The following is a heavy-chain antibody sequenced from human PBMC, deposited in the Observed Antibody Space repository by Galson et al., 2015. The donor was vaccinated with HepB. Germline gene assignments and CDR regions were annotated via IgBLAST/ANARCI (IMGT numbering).Heavy chain of an antibody. J-gene: IGHJ1*01. CDR3: ARYPGIAVAATGYFQH. CDR1: GFTFSSYG. V-gene: IGHV3-30*03. D-gene: IGHD6-19*01. CDR2: ISYDGSSK. Sequence: SLRLSCAASGFTFSSYGMHWVRQAPGKGLEWVAVISYDGSSKYYAGSVKGRFTISRDNSKNTLYLQMNSLRAEDTAVYYCARYPGIAVAATGYFQHWGQGTLVTVSS.